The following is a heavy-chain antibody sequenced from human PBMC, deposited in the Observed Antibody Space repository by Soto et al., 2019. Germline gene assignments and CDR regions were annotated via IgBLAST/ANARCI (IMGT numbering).Heavy chain of an antibody. Sequence: QVQLVESGGGVVQPGRSLRLSCAASGFTFSSYAMHWVRQAPGKGLEWVAVISYDGNNKYYADSVKGRFTNSRDNSKNTLYLQMNSVRAEDTAVYSCARAGCDGGSCYTLVGLRYGMDVWGQGTTVTVSS. CDR1: GFTFSSYA. D-gene: IGHD2-15*01. CDR3: ARAGCDGGSCYTLVGLRYGMDV. J-gene: IGHJ6*02. CDR2: ISYDGNNK. V-gene: IGHV3-30-3*01.